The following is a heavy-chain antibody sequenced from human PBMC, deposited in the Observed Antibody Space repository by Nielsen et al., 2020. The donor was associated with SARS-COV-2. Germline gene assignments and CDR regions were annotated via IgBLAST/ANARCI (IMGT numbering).Heavy chain of an antibody. V-gene: IGHV3-53*01. CDR1: GFTVSRNY. CDR3: ARRRSQASRDGMDV. Sequence: GGSLRLSCAASGFTVSRNYMSWVRQAPGKGLEWVSVIYSGGDTFYADSVKGRFTISRDNSKNTLYLEMNSLRAEDTAVYYCARRRSQASRDGMDVWGQGTTVTVSS. J-gene: IGHJ6*02. D-gene: IGHD3-10*01. CDR2: IYSGGDT.